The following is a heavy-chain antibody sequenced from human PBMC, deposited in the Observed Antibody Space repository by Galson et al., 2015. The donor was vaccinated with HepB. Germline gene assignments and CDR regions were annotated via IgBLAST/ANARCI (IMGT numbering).Heavy chain of an antibody. CDR1: GFTFSNAW. D-gene: IGHD6-19*01. Sequence: SLRLSCAASGFTFSNAWMSWVRQAPGKGLEWVGRIKSKTDGGTTDYAAPVKGRFTISRDDSKNTLYLQMNSLKTEDTAVYYCTTDSGSSGPYDAFDIWGQGTMVTVSS. CDR2: IKSKTDGGTT. V-gene: IGHV3-15*01. CDR3: TTDSGSSGPYDAFDI. J-gene: IGHJ3*02.